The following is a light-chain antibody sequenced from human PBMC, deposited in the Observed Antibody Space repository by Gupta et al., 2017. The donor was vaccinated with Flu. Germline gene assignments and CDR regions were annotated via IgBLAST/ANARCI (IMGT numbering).Light chain of an antibody. CDR1: QSISNY. J-gene: IGKJ2*01. CDR2: AAS. Sequence: DIQLTQSPSSLSASVGDRVTITCRASQSISNYLNWYQHKLGKAPKLLIYAASSWQTGVPSRFSGSGFGKHFPLTITSRQQEDFASYYCHQTDSYPLFTFGQGTKVEIK. V-gene: IGKV1-39*01. CDR3: HQTDSYPLFT.